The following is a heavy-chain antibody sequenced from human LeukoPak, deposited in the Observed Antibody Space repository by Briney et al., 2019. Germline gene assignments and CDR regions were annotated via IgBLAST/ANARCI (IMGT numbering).Heavy chain of an antibody. CDR3: ARDAGIAAAGTGRGWFDP. D-gene: IGHD6-13*01. Sequence: SQTLSLTCAISGDSVSSNSAAWNWIRQSPSRGLEWLGRTYYRSKWYNDYAVSVKSRITINRDTSKNQFSLQLNSVTPEDTAVYYCARDAGIAAAGTGRGWFDPWGQGTLVTVSS. CDR1: GDSVSSNSAA. V-gene: IGHV6-1*01. J-gene: IGHJ5*02. CDR2: TYYRSKWYN.